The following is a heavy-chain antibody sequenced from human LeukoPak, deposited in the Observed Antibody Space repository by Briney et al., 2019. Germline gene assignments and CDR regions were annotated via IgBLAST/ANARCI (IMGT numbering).Heavy chain of an antibody. Sequence: SETLSLTCAVYGGSFSGYYWSWIRQPPGKGLEWIGEINHSGSTNYNPSLKSRVTISVDTSKNQFSLKLSSVTAADTAVYYCARHSRVAGIRGWGQGTLVTVSS. V-gene: IGHV4-34*01. CDR1: GGSFSGYY. CDR3: ARHSRVAGIRG. D-gene: IGHD6-19*01. CDR2: INHSGST. J-gene: IGHJ4*02.